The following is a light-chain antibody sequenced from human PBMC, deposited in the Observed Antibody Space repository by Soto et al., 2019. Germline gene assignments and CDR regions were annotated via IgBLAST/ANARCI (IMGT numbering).Light chain of an antibody. Sequence: QSVLTQPASVSGSPGQSITISCTGTSSDIDDYNYVSWYQQHPGKAPKLMVYDVSYRPSGVSNRFSGSKSGSTASLTISGLQAEDEADYYCGLYTSSSTVVFGGGTKLTV. V-gene: IGLV2-14*01. CDR3: GLYTSSSTVV. CDR1: SSDIDDYNY. CDR2: DVS. J-gene: IGLJ2*01.